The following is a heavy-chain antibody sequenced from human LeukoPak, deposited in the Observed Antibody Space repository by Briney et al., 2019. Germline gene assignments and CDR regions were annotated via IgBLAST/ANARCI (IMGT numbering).Heavy chain of an antibody. J-gene: IGHJ5*02. CDR2: IYYSGST. V-gene: IGHV4-59*01. Sequence: SETLSLTCTVSGGSISSYYWSWIRQPPGKGLEWIGYIYYSGSTNYNPSLKSRVTISVDTSKNQFSLKLSSVTAADTAVYYCARGRGIINWFDPWGQGTLVTVSS. CDR3: ARGRGIINWFDP. D-gene: IGHD1-14*01. CDR1: GGSISSYY.